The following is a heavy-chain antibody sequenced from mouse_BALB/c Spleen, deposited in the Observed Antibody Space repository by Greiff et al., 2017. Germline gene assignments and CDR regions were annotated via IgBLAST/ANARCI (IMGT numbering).Heavy chain of an antibody. CDR2: ISYDGSY. J-gene: IGHJ3*01. Sequence: EVKLEESGPGLVKPSQSLSLTCPVTGYSFTSGYYWNWIRQFPGNNLEWMGYISYDGSYNYNPSLKNRISITRDTSKNQFFLKLNSVTTEDTATYYCARDRDYDYDGGFFAYWGQGTLVTVAA. CDR3: ARDRDYDYDGGFFAY. D-gene: IGHD2-4*01. V-gene: IGHV3-6*02. CDR1: GYSFTSGYY.